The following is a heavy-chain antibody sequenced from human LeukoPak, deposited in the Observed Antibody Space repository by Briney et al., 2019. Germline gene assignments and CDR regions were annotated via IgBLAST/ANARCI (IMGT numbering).Heavy chain of an antibody. D-gene: IGHD6-13*01. J-gene: IGHJ4*02. V-gene: IGHV4-59*08. Sequence: PSETPSLTCAVSGGSISAYYWSWIRQAPGRGLEWIGYIYYNGSPNYNPSLESRVTLSVDTSTNQFFLKLFSVTAADTAVYYCARHRDGAIAAAFYFDYWGQGTLVTVSS. CDR3: ARHRDGAIAAAFYFDY. CDR1: GGSISAYY. CDR2: IYYNGSP.